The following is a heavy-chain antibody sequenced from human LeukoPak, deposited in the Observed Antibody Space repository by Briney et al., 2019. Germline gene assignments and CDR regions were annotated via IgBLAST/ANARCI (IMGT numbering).Heavy chain of an antibody. V-gene: IGHV1-69*06. CDR3: ARGGTVALDY. CDR2: IIPIFGTA. D-gene: IGHD6-19*01. J-gene: IGHJ4*02. Sequence: ASVKVSCKASGGTFSSYAISWVRQAPGQGLEWMGGIIPIFGTANYAQEFQGRVTITADKATSTAYMELSSLRSEDTVVYYCARGGTVALDYWGQGTLVTVSS. CDR1: GGTFSSYA.